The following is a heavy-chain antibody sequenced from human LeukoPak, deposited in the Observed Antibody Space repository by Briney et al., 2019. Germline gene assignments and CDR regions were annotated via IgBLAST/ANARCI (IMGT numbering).Heavy chain of an antibody. V-gene: IGHV1-69*13. Sequence: ASVKVSCKASGGTFSSYAISWVRQAPGQGLEWMGGIIPIFGTANYAQKFQGRVTITADESTSTAYMELRSLRSDDTAVYYCARGQRGPIDYWGQGTLVTVSS. CDR3: ARGQRGPIDY. CDR2: IIPIFGTA. D-gene: IGHD6-25*01. CDR1: GGTFSSYA. J-gene: IGHJ4*02.